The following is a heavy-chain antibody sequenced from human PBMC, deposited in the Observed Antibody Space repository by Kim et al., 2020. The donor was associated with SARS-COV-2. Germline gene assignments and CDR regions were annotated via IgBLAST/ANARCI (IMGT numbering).Heavy chain of an antibody. D-gene: IGHD6-13*01. CDR1: GGSISSSNW. J-gene: IGHJ1*01. CDR3: ARKYSSSWSLPSHFQH. V-gene: IGHV4-4*02. Sequence: SETLSLTCAVSGGSISSSNWWSWVRQPPGKGLEWIGEIYHSGSTNYNPSLKSRVTISVDKSKNQFSLKLSSVTAADTAVYYCARKYSSSWSLPSHFQHWGQGTLVTVSS. CDR2: IYHSGST.